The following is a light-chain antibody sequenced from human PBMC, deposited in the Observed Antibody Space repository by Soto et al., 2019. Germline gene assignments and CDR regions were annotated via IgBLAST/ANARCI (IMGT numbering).Light chain of an antibody. CDR2: DAS. CDR1: QSISRW. V-gene: IGKV1-5*01. J-gene: IGKJ1*01. Sequence: DIQMTQSPSTLSASVGDRVTITCRASQSISRWFAWYQQKPGKAPKLLIYDASSLESGVPSRFGGSGSGTEFTLTISSLQPDDFATYYCQQFHSFLTTFGQGTKVEIK. CDR3: QQFHSFLTT.